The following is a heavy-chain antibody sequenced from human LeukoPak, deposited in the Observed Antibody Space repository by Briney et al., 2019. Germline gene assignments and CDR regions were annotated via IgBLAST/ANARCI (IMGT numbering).Heavy chain of an antibody. J-gene: IGHJ3*02. V-gene: IGHV3-23*01. CDR3: AKVTWGSAKPPTHAFDI. CDR2: ISGSGGST. Sequence: PGGSLRLSCAASGFTFSSYAMSWVRQAPGKGLEWVSAISGSGGSTYYADSVKGRFTISRDNSKNTLYLQMNSLRAEDTAVYYCAKVTWGSAKPPTHAFDIWGQGTMVTVSS. CDR1: GFTFSSYA. D-gene: IGHD3-10*01.